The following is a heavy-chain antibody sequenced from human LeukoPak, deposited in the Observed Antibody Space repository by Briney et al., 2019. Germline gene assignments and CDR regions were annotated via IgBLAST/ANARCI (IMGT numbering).Heavy chain of an antibody. V-gene: IGHV1-2*06. J-gene: IGHJ3*02. Sequence: ASVKVSCKASGYTFTGYYMHWVRQAPGQGLEWMGRINPNSGGTNYAQKFQGRVTMTRDTSISTAYMELSRLRSDDTAVYYCARGYNWNDGWYDAFDIWGQGTMVTVSS. CDR1: GYTFTGYY. D-gene: IGHD1-1*01. CDR3: ARGYNWNDGWYDAFDI. CDR2: INPNSGGT.